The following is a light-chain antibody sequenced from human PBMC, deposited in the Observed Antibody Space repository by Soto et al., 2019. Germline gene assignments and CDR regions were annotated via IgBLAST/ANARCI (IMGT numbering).Light chain of an antibody. CDR2: STS. CDR1: QAISNS. Sequence: DIQMTQSPSSLSASVGDRVTITCRASQAISNSLAWYQQKPGKVPELLIYSTSTLQSGVPSRFSGSGSGTDFTLTISSLQPEDVATYYCLQHNSYPYTFGQGTKLEIK. J-gene: IGKJ2*01. CDR3: LQHNSYPYT. V-gene: IGKV1-27*01.